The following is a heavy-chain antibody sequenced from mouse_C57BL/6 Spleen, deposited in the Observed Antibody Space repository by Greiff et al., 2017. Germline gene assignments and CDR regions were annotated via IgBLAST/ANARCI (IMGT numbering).Heavy chain of an antibody. V-gene: IGHV3-6*01. J-gene: IGHJ3*01. D-gene: IGHD2-4*01. CDR3: AREGLDYYDYDEAY. Sequence: EVHLVESGPGLVKPSQSLSLTCSVTGYSITSGYYWNWIRQFPGNKLEWMGYISYDGSNNYNPSLKNRISITRDTSKNQFFLKLNSVTTEDTATYYCAREGLDYYDYDEAYWGQGTLVTVSA. CDR1: GYSITSGYY. CDR2: ISYDGSN.